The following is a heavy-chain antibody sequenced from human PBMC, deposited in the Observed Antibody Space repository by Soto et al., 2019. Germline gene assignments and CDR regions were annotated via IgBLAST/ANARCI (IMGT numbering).Heavy chain of an antibody. V-gene: IGHV1-18*01. CDR1: GYTFTSYG. D-gene: IGHD2-15*01. CDR3: ARVRYCRCGICHSDAFEI. J-gene: IGHJ3*02. Sequence: QVQLVQSGAEVKKPGASVKVSCKASGYTFTSYGISWVRQAPGQGLEWMGWISAYNGNTNYAQKLQGRVTMTPDTSASTAYMELRSLRSDDTALYYCARVRYCRCGICHSDAFEIWGQWTMVTVSS. CDR2: ISAYNGNT.